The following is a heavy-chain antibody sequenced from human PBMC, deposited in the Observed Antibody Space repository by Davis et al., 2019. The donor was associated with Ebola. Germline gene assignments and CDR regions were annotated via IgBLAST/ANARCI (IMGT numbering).Heavy chain of an antibody. CDR2: ISAYNGNT. CDR3: ARDGYSSGWDRTSYGMDV. J-gene: IGHJ6*02. D-gene: IGHD6-19*01. V-gene: IGHV1-18*01. CDR1: GGTFSSYA. Sequence: AASVKVSCKASGGTFSSYAISWVRQAPGQGLEWMGWISAYNGNTNYAQKLQGRVTITADKSTSTAYMELSSLRSDDTAVYYCARDGYSSGWDRTSYGMDVWGQGTTVTVSS.